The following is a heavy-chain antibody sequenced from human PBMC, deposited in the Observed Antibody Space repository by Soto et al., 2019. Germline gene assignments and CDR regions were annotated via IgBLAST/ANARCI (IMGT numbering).Heavy chain of an antibody. CDR2: ISSTSSYI. V-gene: IGHV3-21*01. CDR1: GFTFSTYS. Sequence: PGGSLRLSCAASGFTFSTYSMNWVRQAPGKGLEWVPSISSTSSYIYYADSVKGRFTISRDNAKYSLYLQMNSLRAEDTAVYYCATDQLSLLNYDYWGQGTLVTVSS. J-gene: IGHJ4*02. D-gene: IGHD1-1*01. CDR3: ATDQLSLLNYDY.